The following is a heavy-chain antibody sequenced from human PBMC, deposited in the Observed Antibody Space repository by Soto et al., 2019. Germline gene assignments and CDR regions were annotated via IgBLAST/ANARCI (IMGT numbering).Heavy chain of an antibody. J-gene: IGHJ4*02. CDR2: IKSKADGGTI. D-gene: IGHD3-22*01. V-gene: IGHV3-15*01. Sequence: EVQLVESGGGLVKPGESLRLSCAASGLTLSNAWMSWVRQTPGKGLEWVGRIKSKADGGTIEYPAPVQGRFTISRDDSNNTLYLQMNSLKTEDTAVYYCTTGTSSGYYEYYFDYWGQGTLVTVSS. CDR1: GLTLSNAW. CDR3: TTGTSSGYYEYYFDY.